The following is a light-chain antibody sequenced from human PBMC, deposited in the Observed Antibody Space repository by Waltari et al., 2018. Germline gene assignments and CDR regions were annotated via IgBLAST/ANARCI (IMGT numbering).Light chain of an antibody. J-gene: IGLJ3*02. Sequence: SSELTQGPDVSVALGQTVKITCQWDSLRTSYASWYQVKPGQAPVLVLFGKEKRPSGIPDRFSGYSSGTTSYLTITGAQAEDEADYYCHSRKGSDKQVVFGGGTKLTVL. CDR3: HSRKGSDKQVV. CDR2: GKE. V-gene: IGLV3-19*01. CDR1: SLRTSY.